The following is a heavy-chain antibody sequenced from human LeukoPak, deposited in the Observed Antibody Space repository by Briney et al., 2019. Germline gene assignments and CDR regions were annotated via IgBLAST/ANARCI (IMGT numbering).Heavy chain of an antibody. V-gene: IGHV5-51*01. D-gene: IGHD3-10*01. J-gene: IGHJ5*02. CDR3: ARQPGAGWFDP. CDR1: GYSFTSSW. Sequence: SLKISCQASGYSFTSSWIGWARQMPGKGLEWMAIINPGDSDTRYSPSFQGQVTISADKSISTVYLQWGSLKASDTPMYSCARQPGAGWFDPWGQGTLVTVSS. CDR2: INPGDSDT.